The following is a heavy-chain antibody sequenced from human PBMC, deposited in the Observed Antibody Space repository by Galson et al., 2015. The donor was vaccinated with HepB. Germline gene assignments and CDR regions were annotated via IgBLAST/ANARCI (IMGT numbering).Heavy chain of an antibody. D-gene: IGHD2-2*02. CDR3: ARYTDYFDY. V-gene: IGHV4-59*01. J-gene: IGHJ4*02. CDR1: GGSIGPYY. CDR2: MSRTGTT. Sequence: ETLSLTCTVSGGSIGPYYWNWIRQPPGKGLEWIGFMSRTGTTNYNPSLKSRVTMSIDTSQNQFSLNLKSVTAADTAVYYCARYTDYFDYWGQGALVTVSS.